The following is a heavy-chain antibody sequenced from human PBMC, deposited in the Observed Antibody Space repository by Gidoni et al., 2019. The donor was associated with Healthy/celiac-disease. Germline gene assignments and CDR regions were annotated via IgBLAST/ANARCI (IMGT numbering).Heavy chain of an antibody. CDR1: GFSLSIARMG. D-gene: IGHD3-10*01. Sequence: QVPLKESGPVLVQPTETPTLTCTVSGFSLSIARMGVRWIRQPPGKALEWLAHIFSNDEKSYSTSLKSRLTISKDTSKSQVVLTMTNMDPVDTATYYCARIYDGSGSYYHSWGQGTLVTVSS. CDR3: ARIYDGSGSYYHS. V-gene: IGHV2-26*01. J-gene: IGHJ5*02. CDR2: IFSNDEK.